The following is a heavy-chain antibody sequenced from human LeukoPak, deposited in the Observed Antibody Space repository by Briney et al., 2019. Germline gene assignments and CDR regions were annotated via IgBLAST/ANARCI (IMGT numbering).Heavy chain of an antibody. CDR3: AREGQIAMVRGVLDYYYYYYMDV. CDR2: ISGGGGST. V-gene: IGHV3-23*01. D-gene: IGHD3-10*01. Sequence: PGGSLRLSCAASGFTFSSYGMSWVRQAPGKGLEWVSAISGGGGSTYYADSVKGRFTISRDNAKNSLYLQMNSLRAEDTAVYYCAREGQIAMVRGVLDYYYYYYMDVWGKGTTVTISS. CDR1: GFTFSSYG. J-gene: IGHJ6*03.